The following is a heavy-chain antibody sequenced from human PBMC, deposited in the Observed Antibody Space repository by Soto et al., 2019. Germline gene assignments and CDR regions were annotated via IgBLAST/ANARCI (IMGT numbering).Heavy chain of an antibody. CDR1: GGSISSYY. CDR2: IYYSGST. J-gene: IGHJ4*02. V-gene: IGHV4-59*01. CDR3: ARSDGRY. Sequence: SETLSLTCAVYGGSISSYYWSWIRQPPGKGLEWIGYIYYSGSTNYNPSLKSRVTISVDTSKNQFSLKLSSVTAADTAVYYCARSDGRYWGQGTLVTSPQ.